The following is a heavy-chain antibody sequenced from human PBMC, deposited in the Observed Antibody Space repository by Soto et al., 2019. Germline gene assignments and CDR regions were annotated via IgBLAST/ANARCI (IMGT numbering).Heavy chain of an antibody. CDR3: ARGSEYCTNSVCYYNWFDP. Sequence: QVQLQESGPGLVKPSQTLSLTCTVSGGSISSGDYYWSWIRQPPGKGLEWIGYIYYSGSTYYNPSLKSRVTISVDTSKNQFSLKLSSVTAADTAVYYCARGSEYCTNSVCYYNWFDPWGQGTLVTVSS. CDR2: IYYSGST. V-gene: IGHV4-30-4*01. J-gene: IGHJ5*02. CDR1: GGSISSGDYY. D-gene: IGHD2-8*01.